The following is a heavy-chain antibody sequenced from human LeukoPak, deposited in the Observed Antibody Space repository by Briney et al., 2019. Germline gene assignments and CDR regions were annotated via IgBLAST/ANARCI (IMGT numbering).Heavy chain of an antibody. CDR1: GFTFSSYA. Sequence: PGGSLRLPCAASGFTFSSYAMNWVRLSPGKGLEWVSAITDNGNTTYYADSVKGRFTVSRDNSKNTLYLQMSSLRAEDTAVYYCATLRLSDHFDYWGQGTLVTVSS. CDR3: ATLRLSDHFDY. J-gene: IGHJ4*02. D-gene: IGHD2-15*01. V-gene: IGHV3-23*01. CDR2: ITDNGNTT.